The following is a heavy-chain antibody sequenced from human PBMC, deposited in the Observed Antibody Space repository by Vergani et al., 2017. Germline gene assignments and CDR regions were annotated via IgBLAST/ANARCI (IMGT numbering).Heavy chain of an antibody. D-gene: IGHD3-3*01. CDR1: GYSFTSHD. J-gene: IGHJ4*02. V-gene: IGHV1-8*01. Sequence: QVQLVQSGAEVKKPGASVKVSCEASGYSFTSHDIYWVRQAPGQGLEWMGWMSPDSGNRGFAQNFQGRISMTRNTSINTAYMELSSLTSEDTAVYYCARRRSGWGYFDYWGQGTLVTVSS. CDR2: MSPDSGNR. CDR3: ARRRSGWGYFDY.